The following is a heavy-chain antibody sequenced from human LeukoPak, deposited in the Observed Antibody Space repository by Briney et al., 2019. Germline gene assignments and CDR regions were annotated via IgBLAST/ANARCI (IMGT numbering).Heavy chain of an antibody. D-gene: IGHD2-15*01. Sequence: PGGSLRLSCAASGFTFSSHGMRWVRQAPGKGLEWVAVIWYDGSNKYYADSVKGRFTISRDNSKNTLYLQVNSLRAEDTAVYYCVKDSVAATHLDHWGQGTLVTVSS. V-gene: IGHV3-33*06. CDR2: IWYDGSNK. CDR3: VKDSVAATHLDH. CDR1: GFTFSSHG. J-gene: IGHJ4*02.